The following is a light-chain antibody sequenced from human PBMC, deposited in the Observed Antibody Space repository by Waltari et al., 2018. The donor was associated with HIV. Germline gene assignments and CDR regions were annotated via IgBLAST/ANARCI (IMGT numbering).Light chain of an antibody. V-gene: IGLV1-51*01. CDR2: DNN. Sequence: QSVLTQPPSVSAAPGQKVTISCSGSSSDIGDNYVSWYTQLPGTAPKVLISDNNKRPSGIPDRFSGSKSGTSATLDITGLQTGDEAEYFCGAWDTSLSAYVFGTGTKVTVL. CDR1: SSDIGDNY. J-gene: IGLJ1*01. CDR3: GAWDTSLSAYV.